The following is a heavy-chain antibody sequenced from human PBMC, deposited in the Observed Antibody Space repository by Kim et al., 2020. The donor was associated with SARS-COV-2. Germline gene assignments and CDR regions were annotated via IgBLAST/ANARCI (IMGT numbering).Heavy chain of an antibody. CDR1: GYTLTNYP. D-gene: IGHD6-13*01. CDR2: INTNSGDT. CDR3: ASRPGIVAAGFDS. V-gene: IGHV1-3*04. Sequence: ASVKVSCKVSGYTLTNYPMHWVRQAPGQRLEWMGWINTNSGDTKYSQKIQGRATISRDTSASTAYMELNSLTSEDTALYYCASRPGIVAAGFDSWGQGTLVTVSS. J-gene: IGHJ5*01.